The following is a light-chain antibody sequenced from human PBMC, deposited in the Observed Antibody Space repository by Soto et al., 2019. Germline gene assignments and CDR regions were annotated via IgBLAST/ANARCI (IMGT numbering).Light chain of an antibody. CDR2: GNN. V-gene: IGLV1-40*01. Sequence: QSVLTQPPSVSGAPGRRVTISCTGSSSNIGAGYDVHWYQQLPGTAPKLLIYGNNNRPSGVPDRFSGSKSGTSASLAITGLQAEDEADYYCQSYDSSLSGRGYVFGTGTKVTVL. CDR3: QSYDSSLSGRGYV. J-gene: IGLJ1*01. CDR1: SSNIGAGYD.